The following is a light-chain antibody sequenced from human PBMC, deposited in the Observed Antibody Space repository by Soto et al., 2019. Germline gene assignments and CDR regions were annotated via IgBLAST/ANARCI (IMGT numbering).Light chain of an antibody. CDR1: QSISSW. J-gene: IGKJ1*01. V-gene: IGKV1-5*01. Sequence: DIQMTQSPSTLSASVGDRVTITCRASQSISSWLASYQQKPGKAPKLLIYDVSSLESGVPSRFSGSGSRTEFTLTISSLQPDDFATYYCQQYNSYTWTFGQGTKVEIK. CDR3: QQYNSYTWT. CDR2: DVS.